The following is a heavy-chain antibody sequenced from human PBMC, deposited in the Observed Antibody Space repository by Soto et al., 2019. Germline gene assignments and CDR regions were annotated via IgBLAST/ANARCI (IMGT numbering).Heavy chain of an antibody. Sequence: PGGSLRLSCAASGFTVSSNYMSWVRQAPGKGLEWVSVIYSGGSTYYADSVKGRFTISRDNSKNTLYLQMNSLRAEDTAVYYCASSTMVRGAFFDYWGQGTLVTVSS. D-gene: IGHD3-10*01. J-gene: IGHJ4*02. V-gene: IGHV3-66*01. CDR1: GFTVSSNY. CDR3: ASSTMVRGAFFDY. CDR2: IYSGGST.